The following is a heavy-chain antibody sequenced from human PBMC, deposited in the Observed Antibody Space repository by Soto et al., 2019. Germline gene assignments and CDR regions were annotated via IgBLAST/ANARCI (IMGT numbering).Heavy chain of an antibody. CDR1: GGSISSYY. D-gene: IGHD3-10*01. CDR3: ARFYYYGSGSYYREAAWFDP. CDR2: IYYSGST. Sequence: SETLSLTCTVSGGSISSYYWSWIRQPPGKGLEWIGYIYYSGSTNYNPSLKSRVTISVDTSKNQFSLKLSSVTAADTAVYYCARFYYYGSGSYYREAAWFDPWGPGTLVTVSS. V-gene: IGHV4-59*01. J-gene: IGHJ5*02.